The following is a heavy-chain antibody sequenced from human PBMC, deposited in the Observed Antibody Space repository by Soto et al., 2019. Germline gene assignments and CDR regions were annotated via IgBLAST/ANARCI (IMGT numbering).Heavy chain of an antibody. J-gene: IGHJ3*02. CDR2: IYYSGST. Sequence: SETLSLTCTVSGGSISSGDYYWSWIRQHPGKGLEWIGYIYYSGSTYYKPSLKSRVAISVDTSKNQFSLKLSSVTAADTAVYYCARWSITMRVVVKHALDIWGQGTVVTVSS. V-gene: IGHV4-31*03. D-gene: IGHD3-22*01. CDR3: ARWSITMRVVVKHALDI. CDR1: GGSISSGDYY.